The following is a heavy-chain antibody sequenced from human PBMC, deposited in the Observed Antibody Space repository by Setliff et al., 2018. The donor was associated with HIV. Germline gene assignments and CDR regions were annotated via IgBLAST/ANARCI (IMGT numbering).Heavy chain of an antibody. CDR3: ARDHNSGTLHAFDL. D-gene: IGHD1-26*01. V-gene: IGHV4-61*09. J-gene: IGHJ3*01. Sequence: SETLSLTCTVSGGSIRSGPYYWSWIRQPAGKGLEWIGQIYTSGSTNYNPSLKSRVTISVDTSKNQFSLDLYSVTAADTAVYYCARDHNSGTLHAFDLWGQGTKVTVSS. CDR1: GGSIRSGPYY. CDR2: IYTSGST.